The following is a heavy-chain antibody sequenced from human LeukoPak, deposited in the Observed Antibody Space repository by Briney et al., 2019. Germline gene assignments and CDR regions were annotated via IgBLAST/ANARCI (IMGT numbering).Heavy chain of an antibody. CDR2: ISGSGDNT. V-gene: IGHV3-23*01. J-gene: IGHJ3*02. CDR3: APKGTGTDALDI. D-gene: IGHD1-1*01. Sequence: GGSLRLSCAASGFTFSNCAMSWVRQAPGKGLEWVSAISGSGDNTDYADSVKGRFTISRDDSKNALYLQMNSLRAEDTAVYYCAPKGTGTDALDIWGQGRLVTVSS. CDR1: GFTFSNCA.